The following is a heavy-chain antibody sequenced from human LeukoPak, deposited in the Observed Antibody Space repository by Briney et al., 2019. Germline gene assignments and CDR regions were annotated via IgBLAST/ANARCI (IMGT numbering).Heavy chain of an antibody. CDR3: AEGGSFGEPYTDY. Sequence: GRSLRLSCAASGFTFSSYGMHWVRQAPGKGLEWVAVISYDGSNKYYADSVKGRFTISRDNSKNTLYLQMNSLRAEDTAVYYCAEGGSFGEPYTDYWGQGTLVTVSS. D-gene: IGHD3-10*01. J-gene: IGHJ4*02. CDR1: GFTFSSYG. CDR2: ISYDGSNK. V-gene: IGHV3-30*18.